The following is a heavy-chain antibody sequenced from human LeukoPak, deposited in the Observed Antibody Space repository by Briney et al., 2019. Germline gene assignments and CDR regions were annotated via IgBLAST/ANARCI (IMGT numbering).Heavy chain of an antibody. D-gene: IGHD1-14*01. J-gene: IGHJ6*02. CDR3: ASIAESTPGNHQEYYGMDV. V-gene: IGHV1-69*04. CDR2: SIPIFGIA. CDR1: GGTFSSYA. Sequence: SVKVSCKASGGTFSSYAISWVRQAPGQGLEWMGRSIPIFGIANYAQKFQGRVTITADKSTSTAYMELSSLRSEDTAVYYCASIAESTPGNHQEYYGMDVWGQGTTVTVSS.